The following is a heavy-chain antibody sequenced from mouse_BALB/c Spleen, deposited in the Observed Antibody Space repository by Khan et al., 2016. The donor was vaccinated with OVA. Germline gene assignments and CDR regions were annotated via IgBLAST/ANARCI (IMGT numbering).Heavy chain of an antibody. J-gene: IGHJ2*01. CDR1: GYIFTSYW. Sequence: QVQLKQSGAELVRPGASVNLSCKTSGYIFTSYWIHWVKQRSGQGLEWFARIYPGTNNTYYNEKLKDKVTLTADKSSSTVYMQLSSLKSEDSAVYFCARKEALYYFDYWGQGTTLTVSS. D-gene: IGHD3-2*02. CDR2: IYPGTNNT. CDR3: ARKEALYYFDY. V-gene: IGHV1-76*01.